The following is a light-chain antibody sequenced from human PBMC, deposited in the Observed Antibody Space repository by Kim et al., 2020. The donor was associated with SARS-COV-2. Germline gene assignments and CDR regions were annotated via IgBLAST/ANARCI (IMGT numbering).Light chain of an antibody. Sequence: PGERATLSCRARQSVSSNLAWYQQKPGQAPRLLVYGASTRATGVPARFSGSGSGTEFTLTISSLQSEDFAVYYCQQYNIWPPLYTFGQGTKVYIK. CDR3: QQYNIWPPLYT. CDR2: GAS. J-gene: IGKJ2*01. V-gene: IGKV3-15*01. CDR1: QSVSSN.